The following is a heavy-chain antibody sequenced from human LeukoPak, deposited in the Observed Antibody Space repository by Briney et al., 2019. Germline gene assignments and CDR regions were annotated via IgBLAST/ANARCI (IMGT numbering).Heavy chain of an antibody. Sequence: GGSLRLSCVASGFSVSSNYMNWVRQAHGKGLEWVSAIYTGGTTYYADCVKGRFTISRDNSKNPLYLQLNSLRAEDTAVYYCARDKLGSGYSSDFDCWGQGTLVTVSS. CDR3: ARDKLGSGYSSDFDC. D-gene: IGHD6-19*01. CDR2: IYTGGTT. J-gene: IGHJ4*02. V-gene: IGHV3-66*02. CDR1: GFSVSSNY.